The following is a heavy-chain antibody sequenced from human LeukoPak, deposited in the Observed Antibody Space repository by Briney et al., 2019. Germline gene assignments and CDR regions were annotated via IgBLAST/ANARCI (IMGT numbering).Heavy chain of an antibody. CDR1: GFTFTSSA. Sequence: ASVKVSCKASGFTFTSSAVQWVRQARGQRLEWIGWIVVGSGNTSYAQKFQERVTITRDMSTSTAYMELSSLRSEDTAVYYCAADAYYYGSGRPNWFDPWGQGTLVTVSS. J-gene: IGHJ5*02. CDR3: AADAYYYGSGRPNWFDP. CDR2: IVVGSGNT. V-gene: IGHV1-58*01. D-gene: IGHD3-10*01.